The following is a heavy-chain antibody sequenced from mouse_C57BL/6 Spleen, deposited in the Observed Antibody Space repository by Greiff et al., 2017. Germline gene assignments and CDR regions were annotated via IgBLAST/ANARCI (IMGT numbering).Heavy chain of an antibody. D-gene: IGHD1-1*01. V-gene: IGHV3-6*01. Sequence: EVQLQQSGPGLVKPSQSLSLTCSVTGYSITSGYYWNWIRQFPGNKLEWMGYISYDGSNNSNPSLKNRISITRDTSKNQFFLKLNSVTTEDTATYYCARDRSSYEFAYWGQGTLVTVSA. CDR2: ISYDGSN. J-gene: IGHJ3*01. CDR1: GYSITSGYY. CDR3: ARDRSSYEFAY.